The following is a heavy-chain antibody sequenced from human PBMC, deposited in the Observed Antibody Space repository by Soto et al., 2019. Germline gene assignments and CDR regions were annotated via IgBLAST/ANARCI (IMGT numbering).Heavy chain of an antibody. Sequence: GGSLRLSCAASGFTFSNAWMNWVRQAPGKGLEWVGRIKSKTDGGTTDYAAPVKGRFTISRDDSKNTLYLQMNSLKTEDTAVYYCTTDLVGNSSWYYYYYYGMDVWGQGTTVTVSS. D-gene: IGHD6-13*01. V-gene: IGHV3-15*07. CDR2: IKSKTDGGTT. CDR1: GFTFSNAW. CDR3: TTDLVGNSSWYYYYYYGMDV. J-gene: IGHJ6*02.